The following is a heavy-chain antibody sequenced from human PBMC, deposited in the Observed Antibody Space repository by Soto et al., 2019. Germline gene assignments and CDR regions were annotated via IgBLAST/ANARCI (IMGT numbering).Heavy chain of an antibody. CDR1: GGTFSSYA. D-gene: IGHD2-2*01. CDR2: IIPIFGTA. V-gene: IGHV1-69*01. J-gene: IGHJ5*02. Sequence: QVQLVQSGAEVKKPGSSVKVSCKASGGTFSSYAISWVRQAPGQGLEWMGGIIPIFGTANYAQKFQGRVTNNADEPTSTACMELSSLRSEDTAVYYCARVGTTVVPAASNWFDPWGQATLDTVS. CDR3: ARVGTTVVPAASNWFDP.